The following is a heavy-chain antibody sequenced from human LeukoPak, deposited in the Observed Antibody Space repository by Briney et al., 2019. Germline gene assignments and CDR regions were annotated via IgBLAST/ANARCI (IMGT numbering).Heavy chain of an antibody. D-gene: IGHD2-21*02. V-gene: IGHV3-74*01. CDR1: GFTFSSYW. CDR2: IDSDGSRT. CDR3: ARSPNCGGDCS. J-gene: IGHJ5*02. Sequence: GGSLRLSCAVSGFTFSSYWMHWVRQAPGKGLVWVSRIDSDGSRTSYAAAVKGRFTISRDNAKNTLYLQMNSLRAEDTAVYYCARSPNCGGDCSWGQETLVTVSS.